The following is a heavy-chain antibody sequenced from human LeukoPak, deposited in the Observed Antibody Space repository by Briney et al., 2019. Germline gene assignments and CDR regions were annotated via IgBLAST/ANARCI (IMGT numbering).Heavy chain of an antibody. CDR3: AKEWGDY. Sequence: PGGSLGLSCAVSGLTFSAYDMSWVRQAPGKGLEWVSSISGSDDSTYYVDSVKGRFTISRDNSKNSLFLQMNSLRAEDTGVYYCAKEWGDYWGQGTLVTVSS. D-gene: IGHD3-16*01. J-gene: IGHJ4*02. CDR2: ISGSDDST. CDR1: GLTFSAYD. V-gene: IGHV3-23*01.